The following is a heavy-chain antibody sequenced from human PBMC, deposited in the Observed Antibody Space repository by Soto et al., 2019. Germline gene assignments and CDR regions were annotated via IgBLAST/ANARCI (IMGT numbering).Heavy chain of an antibody. J-gene: IGHJ6*02. D-gene: IGHD3-3*01. Sequence: LRLSCAASGFTFSSYGMHWVRQAPGKGLEWVAVISYDGSNKYYADSVKGRFTVSRDNSKNTLYLQMNSLRAEDTAVYYCAKRDFWSGYNYYGMDVWGQGTTVTVSS. CDR3: AKRDFWSGYNYYGMDV. CDR2: ISYDGSNK. CDR1: GFTFSSYG. V-gene: IGHV3-30*18.